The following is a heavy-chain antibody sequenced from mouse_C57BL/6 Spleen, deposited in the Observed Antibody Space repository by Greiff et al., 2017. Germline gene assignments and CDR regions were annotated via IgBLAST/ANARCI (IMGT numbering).Heavy chain of an antibody. CDR3: ARVPSYYYGLDY. Sequence: EVKVEESGGGLVQPGGSLKLSCAASGFTFSDYGMAWVRQAPRKGPEWVAFISNLAYSIYYADTVTGRFTISRENAKNTLYLEMSSLRSEDTAMYYCARVPSYYYGLDYWGQGTTLTVSS. D-gene: IGHD1-1*01. CDR2: ISNLAYSI. J-gene: IGHJ2*01. V-gene: IGHV5-15*04. CDR1: GFTFSDYG.